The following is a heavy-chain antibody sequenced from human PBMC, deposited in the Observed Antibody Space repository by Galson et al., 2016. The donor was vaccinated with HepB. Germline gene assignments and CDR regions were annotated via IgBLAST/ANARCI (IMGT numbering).Heavy chain of an antibody. CDR1: GFPVNSYG. CDR2: ICSSTTTR. CDR3: ARARTAVAAIIAMFSHRGPYNAMDV. V-gene: IGHV3-48*02. D-gene: IGHD6-19*01. Sequence: LRLSCAASGFPVNSYGMSWVRQAPGKGLEWVSYICSSTTTRYYAGSVQGRFTIPRDNARNSLYLEMNSLRHEDTAVYYCARARTAVAAIIAMFSHRGPYNAMDVWGQGTTVTVTS. J-gene: IGHJ6*02.